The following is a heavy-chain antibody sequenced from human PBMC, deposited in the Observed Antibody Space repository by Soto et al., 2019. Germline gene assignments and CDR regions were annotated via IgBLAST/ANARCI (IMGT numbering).Heavy chain of an antibody. D-gene: IGHD1-26*01. CDR3: ARDGKVSGSATHLLDP. CDR2: IYSSGST. J-gene: IGHJ5*02. Sequence: SETLSLTCSVSGDSVSSYNYYWSWIRQSPGKGLEWIGYIYSSGSTNYNPSLKSRVTISVDTSKNQFSLKLSSVTAADTAVYYCARDGKVSGSATHLLDPWGQGTLVTVSS. CDR1: GDSVSSYNYY. V-gene: IGHV4-61*01.